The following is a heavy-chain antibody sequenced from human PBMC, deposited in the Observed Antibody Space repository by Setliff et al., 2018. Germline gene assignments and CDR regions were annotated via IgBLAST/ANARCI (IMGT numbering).Heavy chain of an antibody. J-gene: IGHJ3*02. D-gene: IGHD1-26*01. CDR1: GFTFSSYT. CDR2: ISSDGTSV. Sequence: LRLSCAASGFTFSSYTMNWVRQAPGKGLEWVTAISSDGTSVYYVGSVRGRFTISRDNSQNTLYLQMTSLRAEDTAVYFCAQSSCSAGLCSIAGGALDIWGQGTKVTVSS. CDR3: AQSSCSAGLCSIAGGALDI. V-gene: IGHV3-23*01.